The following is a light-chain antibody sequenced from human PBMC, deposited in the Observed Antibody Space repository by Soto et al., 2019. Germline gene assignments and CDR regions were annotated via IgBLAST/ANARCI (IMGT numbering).Light chain of an antibody. Sequence: QSSLTQPPSASVSPGQSVTISCTGTSSDVGDYNYVSWYQQHPGKAPKLMIYEVSKRPSGVPDRFSGSKSGNTASLTVSGLQAEDEADYYCSSYAGSNKNVFGTGTKVTVL. CDR2: EVS. CDR1: SSDVGDYNY. V-gene: IGLV2-8*01. J-gene: IGLJ1*01. CDR3: SSYAGSNKNV.